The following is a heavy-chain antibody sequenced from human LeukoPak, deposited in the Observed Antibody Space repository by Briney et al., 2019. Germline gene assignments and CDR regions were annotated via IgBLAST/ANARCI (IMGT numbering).Heavy chain of an antibody. CDR3: ARHKSRWFGELSYFDY. V-gene: IGHV4-59*08. J-gene: IGHJ4*02. CDR1: GGSISSYY. Sequence: SETLSLTCTVSGGSISSYYWSWIRQPPGKGLEWIGYIYYSGSTNYNPSLKSRVTISVDTSRNQFSLKLSSVTAADTAVYYCARHKSRWFGELSYFDYWGQGTLVTVSS. D-gene: IGHD3-10*01. CDR2: IYYSGST.